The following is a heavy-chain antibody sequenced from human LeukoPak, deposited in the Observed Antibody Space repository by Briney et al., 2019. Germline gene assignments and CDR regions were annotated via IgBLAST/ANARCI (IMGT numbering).Heavy chain of an antibody. CDR3: ARDAPHCSGGSCLNWFDP. V-gene: IGHV1-46*01. D-gene: IGHD2-15*01. Sequence: EASVKVSCKASGYTFTSYNMHLVRQAPGQGLEWMGIINPSGGSTSYAQKYQGRVTMTSDMSTTTVYMELSSLRSEDTAEYYCARDAPHCSGGSCLNWFDPWGQGTLVTVSS. CDR2: INPSGGST. CDR1: GYTFTSYN. J-gene: IGHJ5*02.